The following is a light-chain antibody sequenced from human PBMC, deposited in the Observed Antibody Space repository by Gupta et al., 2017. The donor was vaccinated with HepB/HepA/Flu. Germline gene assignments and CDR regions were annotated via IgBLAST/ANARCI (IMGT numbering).Light chain of an antibody. CDR2: RNA. Sequence: SYELTQPLSVAVALGPTTRITCGGNNIGSNKVQWYQQKPGQAHMLVIERNANRASGSPERFSGSNSGNTATLTISRAQAGDEADYYCQVWDSSGWVFGGGTKLTVL. V-gene: IGLV3-9*01. J-gene: IGLJ3*02. CDR1: NIGSNK. CDR3: QVWDSSGWV.